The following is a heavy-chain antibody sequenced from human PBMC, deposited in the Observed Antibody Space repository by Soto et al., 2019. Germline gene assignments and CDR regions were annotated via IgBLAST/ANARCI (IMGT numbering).Heavy chain of an antibody. D-gene: IGHD2-15*01. CDR1: GGSFSGYY. CDR3: ASLSATFDY. J-gene: IGHJ4*02. Sequence: SETLSLTCAVYGGSFSGYYWSWIRQPPGKGLEWIGEINHSGSTNYNPSLKSRVTISVDTSKNQFSLKLSSVTAADTAVYYCASLSATFDYWGQGTLVTVSS. V-gene: IGHV4-34*01. CDR2: INHSGST.